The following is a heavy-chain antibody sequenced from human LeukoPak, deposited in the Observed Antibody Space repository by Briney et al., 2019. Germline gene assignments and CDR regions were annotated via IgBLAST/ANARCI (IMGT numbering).Heavy chain of an antibody. V-gene: IGHV4-31*03. CDR2: IYYSGST. CDR1: GGSISSGGYY. D-gene: IGHD2-2*01. Sequence: SETLSLTCTVSGGSISSGGYYWSWIRQHPGKGLEWIGYIYYSGSTYYNPSLKSRVTISVDTSKNQFSLKLSSVTAADTAVYYCARDLGTSPLGLYYYYYMDVWGKGTTVTVSS. CDR3: ARDLGTSPLGLYYYYYMDV. J-gene: IGHJ6*03.